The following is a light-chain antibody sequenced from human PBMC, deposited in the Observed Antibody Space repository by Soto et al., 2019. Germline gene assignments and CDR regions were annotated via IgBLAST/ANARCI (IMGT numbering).Light chain of an antibody. CDR3: QQHQSYWS. J-gene: IGKJ1*01. Sequence: DIQMTQSPSTLSASVGDRVTITFRASQSISRWLAWYQQKPGKAPRLLIHDASSLQSGVPSRFSGSGSGTEFTLTISSLQPDDFATYFCQQHQSYWSFGQGTKVDIK. CDR2: DAS. CDR1: QSISRW. V-gene: IGKV1-5*01.